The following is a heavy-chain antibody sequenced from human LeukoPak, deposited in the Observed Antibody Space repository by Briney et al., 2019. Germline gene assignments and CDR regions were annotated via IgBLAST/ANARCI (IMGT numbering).Heavy chain of an antibody. V-gene: IGHV3-23*01. Sequence: PGGSLRLSCAASGFTFSSNAMSWVRQASGKGLEWVSAISGSGGSTYYADSVKGRFTISRDNSKNTLFLQMNSLRAEDTAVYYCAKAQAGMVDYWGQGTLVTVSS. CDR1: GFTFSSNA. CDR3: AKAQAGMVDY. J-gene: IGHJ4*02. D-gene: IGHD2-8*01. CDR2: ISGSGGST.